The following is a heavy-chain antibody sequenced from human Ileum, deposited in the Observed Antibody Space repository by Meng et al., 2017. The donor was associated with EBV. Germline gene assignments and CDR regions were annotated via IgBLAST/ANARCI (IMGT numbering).Heavy chain of an antibody. D-gene: IGHD2-21*01. CDR3: TTDPHVVHFHHFDS. Sequence: EVQLVESGGCLVKPGGSLSLSCAASGFTFNNAWMSWVRQAPGKGLEWVARIKTKVDGEAADYVAPVKGRFTISRDDSKNTLYLQMDSLKIEDTAIYYCTTDPHVVHFHHFDSWGQGTLVTVSS. V-gene: IGHV3-15*01. CDR1: GFTFNNAW. J-gene: IGHJ4*02. CDR2: IKTKVDGEAA.